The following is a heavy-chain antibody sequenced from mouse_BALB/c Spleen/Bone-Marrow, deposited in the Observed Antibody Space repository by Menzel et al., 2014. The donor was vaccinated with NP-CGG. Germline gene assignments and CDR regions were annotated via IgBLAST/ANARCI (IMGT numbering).Heavy chain of an antibody. D-gene: IGHD4-1*01. CDR2: ISSGSSNI. CDR1: GFTFSSFG. V-gene: IGHV5-17*02. Sequence: EVQGVESGGGLVQPGGSRKLSCAASGFTFSSFGMHWVRQAPEKGLEWVAYISSGSSNIYYADTVKGRFTISRDNPKNTLFLQMTSLRSEDTAVYYCTRGGNWDDFDYWGQGTTLTVSS. J-gene: IGHJ2*01. CDR3: TRGGNWDDFDY.